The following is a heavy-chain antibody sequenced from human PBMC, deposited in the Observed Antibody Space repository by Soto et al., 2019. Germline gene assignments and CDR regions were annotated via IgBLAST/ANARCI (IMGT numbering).Heavy chain of an antibody. V-gene: IGHV1-69*13. CDR3: ARLVQRSLVRGGELDAFDI. D-gene: IGHD3-10*01. CDR2: IIPIFGTA. CDR1: GGTFSSYA. J-gene: IGHJ3*02. Sequence: ASVKVSCKASGGTFSSYAISWVRQAPGQGLEWMGGIIPIFGTANYAQKFQGRVTITADESTSTAYMELSSLRSEDTAVYYCARLVQRSLVRGGELDAFDIWGQGTMVTVSS.